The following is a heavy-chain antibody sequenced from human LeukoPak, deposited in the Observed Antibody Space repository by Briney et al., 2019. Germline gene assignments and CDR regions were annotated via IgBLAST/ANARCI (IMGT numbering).Heavy chain of an antibody. CDR1: GFNVSSKY. D-gene: IGHD6-13*01. Sequence: GGSLRVSCAASGFNVSSKYISWVRQAPGKGLEWVSVIYNGGSANYADSVKGRLTISRDNSKNKVYLQMNSLRVEDTAVYYCAREASYSGSWWYFDHWGQGTLLTVPS. J-gene: IGHJ4*02. CDR2: IYNGGSA. CDR3: AREASYSGSWWYFDH. V-gene: IGHV3-66*01.